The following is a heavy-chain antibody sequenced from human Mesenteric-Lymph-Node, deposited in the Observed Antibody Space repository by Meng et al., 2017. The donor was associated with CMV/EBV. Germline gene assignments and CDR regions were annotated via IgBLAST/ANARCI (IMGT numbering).Heavy chain of an antibody. V-gene: IGHV4-39*07. D-gene: IGHD3-3*01. J-gene: IGHJ4*02. CDR1: GGSISSSSYY. Sequence: SETLSLTCTVSGGSISSSSYYWGWIRQPPGKGLEWIGNIYYSGSTYYNPSLKSRVTISVDTSKNQFSLKLSSVTAADTAVYYCAREPITIFGVVYFDYWGQGTLVTVSS. CDR2: IYYSGST. CDR3: AREPITIFGVVYFDY.